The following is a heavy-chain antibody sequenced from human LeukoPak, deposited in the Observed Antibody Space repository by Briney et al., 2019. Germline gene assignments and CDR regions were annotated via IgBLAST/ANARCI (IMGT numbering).Heavy chain of an antibody. CDR2: MNPNSGNT. CDR1: GYTFTGYY. V-gene: IGHV1-8*03. Sequence: VASVKVSCKASGYTFTGYYMHWVRQAPGQGLEWMGWMNPNSGNTGYAQKFQGRVTITRNTSISTAYMELSSLRSEDTAVYYCARTKRSPQSTTGTTRRFDAFDIWGQGTMVTVSS. D-gene: IGHD1-1*01. CDR3: ARTKRSPQSTTGTTRRFDAFDI. J-gene: IGHJ3*02.